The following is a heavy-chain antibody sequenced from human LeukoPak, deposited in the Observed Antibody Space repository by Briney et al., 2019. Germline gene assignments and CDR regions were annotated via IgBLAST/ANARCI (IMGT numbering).Heavy chain of an antibody. J-gene: IGHJ4*02. CDR2: TKPDGSEK. CDR3: ATDGNNSARDN. D-gene: IGHD6-25*01. Sequence: GGSLRLSCAASGFIFRNYWMRWVRQAPGKGLEWVANTKPDGSEKYYVDSVRGRFTISRDNAKNLLYLQMRNLRAEDTAVYNRATDGNNSARDNWGQGTPVTVSS. CDR1: GFIFRNYW. V-gene: IGHV3-7*01.